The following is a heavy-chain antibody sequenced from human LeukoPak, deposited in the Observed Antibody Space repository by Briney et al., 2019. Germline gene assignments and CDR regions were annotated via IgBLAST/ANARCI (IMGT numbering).Heavy chain of an antibody. J-gene: IGHJ5*02. CDR3: ARGVEWEPSGWFDP. CDR2: IYHSGST. Sequence: SETLSLTCTVSSGSISTSNYYWGWIRQPPGKGLEWIGSIYHSGSTYYNPSLKSRVTISVDTSKNQFSLKLSSVTAADTAVYYCARGVEWEPSGWFDPWGQGTLVTVSS. CDR1: SGSISTSNYY. V-gene: IGHV4-39*07. D-gene: IGHD1-26*01.